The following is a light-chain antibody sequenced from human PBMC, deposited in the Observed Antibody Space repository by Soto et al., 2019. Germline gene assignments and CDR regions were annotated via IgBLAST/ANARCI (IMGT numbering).Light chain of an antibody. Sequence: EIVMTQSPATLSVSPGERATLSCRASQSVSSNLAWYQQKPGQAPRLLIYGASTRATGIPARFSGSGSGTEFPRTISSLQSEDSAVYYCQQYNSWPPYTFGQGTKLEIK. V-gene: IGKV3-15*01. CDR2: GAS. J-gene: IGKJ2*01. CDR1: QSVSSN. CDR3: QQYNSWPPYT.